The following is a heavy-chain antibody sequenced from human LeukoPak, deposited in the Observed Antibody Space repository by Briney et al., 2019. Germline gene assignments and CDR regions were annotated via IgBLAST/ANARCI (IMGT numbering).Heavy chain of an antibody. Sequence: GGSLRLSCAASGFTLSSYAMSWVRQAPGKGLEWVSAISGSGGSTYYADSVKGRFTISRDNSKNTLYLQMNSLRAEDTAVYYCARIAAAFDAFDIWGQGTMVTVSS. CDR3: ARIAAAFDAFDI. V-gene: IGHV3-23*01. J-gene: IGHJ3*02. CDR1: GFTLSSYA. D-gene: IGHD6-13*01. CDR2: ISGSGGST.